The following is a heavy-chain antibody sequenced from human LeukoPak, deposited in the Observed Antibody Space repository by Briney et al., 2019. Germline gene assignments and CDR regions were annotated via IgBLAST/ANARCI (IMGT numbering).Heavy chain of an antibody. D-gene: IGHD1-20*01. V-gene: IGHV5-10-1*01. Sequence: GESLKISCKASAYSFTTFWISWVRQMPGKGLEWMGRIDPSDSYTNYSPSFQGHVTISADKSISTAYLQWSSLKASDTAMYYCATSRVTGTYNWFDPWGQGTLVTVSS. CDR2: IDPSDSYT. CDR1: AYSFTTFW. J-gene: IGHJ5*02. CDR3: ATSRVTGTYNWFDP.